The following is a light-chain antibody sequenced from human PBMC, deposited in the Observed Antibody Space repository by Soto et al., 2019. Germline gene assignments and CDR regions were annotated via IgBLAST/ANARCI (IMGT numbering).Light chain of an antibody. J-gene: IGKJ1*01. V-gene: IGKV1-5*03. CDR3: QQYRGYSWT. Sequence: DIQMTQSPSTLSASVGDRVTIICRASQSVTSWLAWYQQKPGKAPNLLIYKASNLEYGVSSRFSGSGYGTEFTLTISSLQPDDFATYYCQQYRGYSWTFGQGTKVEIK. CDR1: QSVTSW. CDR2: KAS.